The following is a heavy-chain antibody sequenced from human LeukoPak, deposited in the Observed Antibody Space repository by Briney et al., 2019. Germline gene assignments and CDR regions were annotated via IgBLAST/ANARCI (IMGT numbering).Heavy chain of an antibody. CDR3: ASVLWFGGISFDY. CDR1: GFTFSSYA. Sequence: GGSLRLSCAASGFTFSSYAMSWVRQAPGKGLEWVSAISGSGGSTYYADSVKGRFTISRDNAKNSLYLQMNSLRVEDTAVYYCASVLWFGGISFDYWGQGTLVTVSS. V-gene: IGHV3-23*01. D-gene: IGHD3-10*01. CDR2: ISGSGGST. J-gene: IGHJ4*02.